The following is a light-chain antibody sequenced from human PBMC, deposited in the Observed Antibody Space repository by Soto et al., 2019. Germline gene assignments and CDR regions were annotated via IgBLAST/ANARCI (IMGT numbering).Light chain of an antibody. V-gene: IGLV1-47*01. CDR3: SARDYILSGVV. CDR2: RSD. CDR1: STNIGSNH. Sequence: QSVLTQPPSASGTPGQRVTISCSGSSTNIGSNHVYSYQQFPGMAPKLLMYRSDQRPTGVPDRFSGSRSGTSASLAISGLRSDDEADDYCSARDYILSGVVFGGGTKVTVL. J-gene: IGLJ2*01.